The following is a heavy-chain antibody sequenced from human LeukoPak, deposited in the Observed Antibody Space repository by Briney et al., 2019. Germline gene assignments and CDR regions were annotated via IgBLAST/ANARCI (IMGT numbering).Heavy chain of an antibody. CDR2: INPNRGGT. Sequence: ASVKVSCKASGYTFTGYYMHWVRQAPGQGLEWMGWINPNRGGTNYAQKFQGRVTMTRDTSISTAYMELGRLRSYDTAVYYCARGKEYYYGSGSQRGSDWFDPWGQGTLVTVSS. CDR3: ARGKEYYYGSGSQRGSDWFDP. J-gene: IGHJ5*02. D-gene: IGHD3-10*01. V-gene: IGHV1-2*02. CDR1: GYTFTGYY.